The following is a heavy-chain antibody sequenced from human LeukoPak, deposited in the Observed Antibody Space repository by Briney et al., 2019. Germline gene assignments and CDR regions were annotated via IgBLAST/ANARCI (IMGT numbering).Heavy chain of an antibody. CDR1: GFTFSSNY. J-gene: IGHJ3*02. V-gene: IGHV3-53*01. Sequence: GGSLRLSCAASGFTFSSNYMSWVRQAPGKGLEWVSVIYSGGSTYYSDSVKGRFTISRDNSKNTLYLQMNSLRAEDTAVYYCARIIAAAGADAFDIWGQGTMVTVSS. D-gene: IGHD6-13*01. CDR2: IYSGGST. CDR3: ARIIAAAGADAFDI.